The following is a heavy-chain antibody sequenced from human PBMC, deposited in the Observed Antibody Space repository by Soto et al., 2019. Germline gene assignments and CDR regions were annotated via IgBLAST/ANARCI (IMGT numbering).Heavy chain of an antibody. CDR1: GYTLTELS. D-gene: IGHD1-26*01. CDR3: ATLGGELRFFDY. CDR2: FDPEDGGT. Sequence: ASVKVSCKVSGYTLTELSMHWVRQAPGKGLEWMGGFDPEDGGTIYAQKFQGRVTMTEDTSTDTAYMELSSLRSEDTAVYYCATLGGELRFFDYWGQGTLVTVSS. J-gene: IGHJ4*02. V-gene: IGHV1-24*01.